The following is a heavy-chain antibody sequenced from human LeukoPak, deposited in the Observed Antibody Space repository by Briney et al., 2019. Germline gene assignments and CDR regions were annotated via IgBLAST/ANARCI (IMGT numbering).Heavy chain of an antibody. CDR1: GGSITSSTYY. J-gene: IGHJ4*02. CDR3: ATPGGSASGKKGFDY. Sequence: SETLSLTCIVSGGSITSSTYYWTWIRQPPGKGLEWIANTDYSGNSYYNPSLKSRVTISVDTSRNQFSLKLSSVTAADTAVYYWATPGGSASGKKGFDYGGKGTLVPVSP. CDR2: TDYSGNS. V-gene: IGHV4-39*01. D-gene: IGHD6-6*01.